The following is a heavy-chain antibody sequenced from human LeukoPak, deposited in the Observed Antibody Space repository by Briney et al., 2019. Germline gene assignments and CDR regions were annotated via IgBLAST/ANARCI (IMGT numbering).Heavy chain of an antibody. Sequence: GGSLRLSCVASRFTFSSYGMYWVRQAPGKGLEWVAVIWYDGSSKYYADSVKGRFTISRDNSKNTLYLQMNSLRAEDTSVYYCARDNGTFDYWGQGTLVTVSS. J-gene: IGHJ4*02. CDR1: RFTFSSYG. CDR2: IWYDGSSK. CDR3: ARDNGTFDY. V-gene: IGHV3-33*01.